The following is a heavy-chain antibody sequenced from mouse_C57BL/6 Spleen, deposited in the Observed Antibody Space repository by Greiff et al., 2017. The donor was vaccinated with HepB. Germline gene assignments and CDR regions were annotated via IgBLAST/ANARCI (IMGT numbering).Heavy chain of an antibody. V-gene: IGHV5-17*01. J-gene: IGHJ4*01. CDR1: GFTFSDYG. CDR3: ARRIYYDYDASYAMDY. Sequence: EVTLVESGGGLVKPGGSLKLSCAASGFTFSDYGMHWVRQAPEKGLEWVAYISSGSSTIYYADTVKGRFTISRDNAKNTLFLQMTSLRSEDTAMYYCARRIYYDYDASYAMDYWGQGTSVTVSS. CDR2: ISSGSSTI. D-gene: IGHD2-4*01.